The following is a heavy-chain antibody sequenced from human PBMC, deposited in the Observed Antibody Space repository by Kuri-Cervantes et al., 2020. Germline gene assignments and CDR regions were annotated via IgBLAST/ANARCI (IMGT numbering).Heavy chain of an antibody. CDR1: GYSFTNYW. CDR2: IYPGDSDT. Sequence: KVSCKGSGYSFTNYWIGWVRQMPEKGLEWVGIIYPGDSDTRYSPSFQGQVTISADKSISTAYLQWSSLKASDTATYYCARQGCSSTSCYAFDYWGQGTLVTVSS. CDR3: ARQGCSSTSCYAFDY. J-gene: IGHJ4*02. D-gene: IGHD2-2*01. V-gene: IGHV5-51*01.